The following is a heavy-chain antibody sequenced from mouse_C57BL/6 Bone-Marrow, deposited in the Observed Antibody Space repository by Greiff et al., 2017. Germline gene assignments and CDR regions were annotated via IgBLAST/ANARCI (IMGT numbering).Heavy chain of an antibody. D-gene: IGHD2-4*01. CDR2: IDPSDSYT. Sequence: QVQLQQPGAELVRPGTSVKLSCKASGYTFTSYWMHWVKQRPGQGLEWIGVIDPSDSYTNYNQKFKGKATLTVDTSSSTAYMQLSSLTSEDSAVYYCARAMITTFFDYGGQGTTLTVSS. V-gene: IGHV1-59*01. CDR1: GYTFTSYW. J-gene: IGHJ2*01. CDR3: ARAMITTFFDY.